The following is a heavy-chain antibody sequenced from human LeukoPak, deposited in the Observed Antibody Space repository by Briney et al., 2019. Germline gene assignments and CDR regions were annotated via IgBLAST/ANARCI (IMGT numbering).Heavy chain of an antibody. V-gene: IGHV3-23*01. CDR1: GFTLSSYA. Sequence: GGSLRLSCAASGFTLSSYAMSWVRQAPGKGLEWVSAISVSGNTYHADSVKGRFTISRDNSKNSLYLQMNSLRVEDTAVYYCAKLAKYFYGSETYYFFEHWGQGTPVTASS. CDR3: AKLAKYFYGSETYYFFEH. CDR2: ISVSGNT. D-gene: IGHD3-10*01. J-gene: IGHJ4*02.